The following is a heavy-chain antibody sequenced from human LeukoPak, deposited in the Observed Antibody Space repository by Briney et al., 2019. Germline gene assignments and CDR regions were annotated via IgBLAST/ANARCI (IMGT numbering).Heavy chain of an antibody. CDR3: ARGIVGARYNWFDP. Sequence: PSETLSLTCTVSGGSISSYYWSWIRQPPGKGLEWIGYIYYSGSTNYNPSLKSRVTISVDTSKNQFSLKLSSVTAADTAVYYCARGIVGARYNWFDPWGQGTLVTVSS. CDR2: IYYSGST. J-gene: IGHJ5*02. CDR1: GGSISSYY. D-gene: IGHD1-26*01. V-gene: IGHV4-59*12.